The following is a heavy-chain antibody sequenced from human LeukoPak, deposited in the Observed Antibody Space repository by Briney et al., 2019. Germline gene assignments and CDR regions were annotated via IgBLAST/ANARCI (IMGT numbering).Heavy chain of an antibody. CDR2: ISSSGSMT. CDR1: GFTFSDYY. D-gene: IGHD5-24*01. V-gene: IGHV3-11*01. J-gene: IGHJ4*02. Sequence: PGGSLRLSCAASGFTFSDYYMTWIRQAPGKGLEWVSYISSSGSMTYYADSVKGRFTISRDNAKNSVYLQVNSLRAEETGMYFCARDPQRGDGYNLDYWGPGTLVTVSS. CDR3: ARDPQRGDGYNLDY.